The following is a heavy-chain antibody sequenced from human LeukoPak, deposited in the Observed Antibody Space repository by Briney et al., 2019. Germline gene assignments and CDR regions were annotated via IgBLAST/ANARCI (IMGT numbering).Heavy chain of an antibody. CDR3: AHRHRMPHFDY. J-gene: IGHJ4*02. V-gene: IGHV2-5*01. D-gene: IGHD2-15*01. Sequence: SGPTLVKPTQTLTLTCTFSGFSLSTSGVGVGWIRQPPGKALEWLALIYWNDDKRYSPSLKSRLTITKDTSKNQVVLTMTNMDPVGTATYYCAHRHRMPHFDYWGQGTLVTVSS. CDR1: GFSLSTSGVG. CDR2: IYWNDDK.